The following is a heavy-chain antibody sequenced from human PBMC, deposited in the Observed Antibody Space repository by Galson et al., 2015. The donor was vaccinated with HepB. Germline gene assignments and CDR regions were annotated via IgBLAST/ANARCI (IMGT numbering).Heavy chain of an antibody. Sequence: QSGAEVKKPGESLKISCKGSGYSFTSYWIGWVRQMPGKGLEWMGIIYPGDSDTRYSPSFQGQVTISADKSISTAYLQWSSLRSEDTAVYYCASLQNYGDYGDYFDYWGQGTLVTVSS. D-gene: IGHD4-17*01. CDR2: IYPGDSDT. CDR3: ASLQNYGDYGDYFDY. J-gene: IGHJ4*02. V-gene: IGHV5-51*03. CDR1: GYSFTSYW.